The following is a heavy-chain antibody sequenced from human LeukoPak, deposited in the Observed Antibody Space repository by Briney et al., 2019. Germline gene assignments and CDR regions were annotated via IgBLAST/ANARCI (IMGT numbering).Heavy chain of an antibody. J-gene: IGHJ4*02. V-gene: IGHV4-59*01. Sequence: SETLSLTCTVSGGSISNYYWSWIRQPPGKGLEWIGYIYYSGNTNYNPSLKSRVTILVDTSKNQFSLKLTSVTAADTAVYYCARAAAAAGGQYFDYWGQGTLVAVSS. CDR1: GGSISNYY. CDR2: IYYSGNT. D-gene: IGHD6-13*01. CDR3: ARAAAAAGGQYFDY.